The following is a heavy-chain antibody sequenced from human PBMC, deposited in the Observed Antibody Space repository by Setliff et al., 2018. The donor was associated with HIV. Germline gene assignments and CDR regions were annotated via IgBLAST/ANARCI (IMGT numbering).Heavy chain of an antibody. Sequence: TLSLTCTVSGGSIISYYWSWIRQSPGRELEWIGYIYSTGSTNYNPSLQSRVSISMDASKNKFSLKVTSVTSADTAVYYCAKGAGFYGDYTFDYWGQGNLVTVSS. D-gene: IGHD4-17*01. CDR2: IYSTGST. V-gene: IGHV4-59*03. CDR3: AKGAGFYGDYTFDY. CDR1: GGSIISYY. J-gene: IGHJ4*02.